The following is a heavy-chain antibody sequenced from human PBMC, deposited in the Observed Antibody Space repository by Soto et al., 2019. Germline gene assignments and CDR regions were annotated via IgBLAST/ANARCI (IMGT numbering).Heavy chain of an antibody. CDR2: INHSGST. CDR3: ASAGSGGDYYYGMDV. Sequence: SETLSLTCAVYGGSFSGYYWSWIRQPPGKGLGWIGEINHSGSTNYNPSLKSRVTISVDTSKNQFSLKLSSVTAADTAVYYCASAGSGGDYYYGMDVWGQGTTVTVSS. J-gene: IGHJ6*02. V-gene: IGHV4-34*01. D-gene: IGHD6-19*01. CDR1: GGSFSGYY.